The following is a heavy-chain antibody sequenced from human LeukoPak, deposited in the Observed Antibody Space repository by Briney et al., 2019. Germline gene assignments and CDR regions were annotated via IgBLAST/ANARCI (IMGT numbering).Heavy chain of an antibody. Sequence: ASVKVSCKASGGTFSSYAISRVRQAPGQGLEWMGGIIPIFGTANYAQKFQGRVTITTDESTSTAYMELSSLRSEDTAVYYCARGVKGYCSSTSCYSGAFDIWGQGTMVTVSS. CDR1: GGTFSSYA. J-gene: IGHJ3*02. CDR2: IIPIFGTA. CDR3: ARGVKGYCSSTSCYSGAFDI. D-gene: IGHD2-2*01. V-gene: IGHV1-69*05.